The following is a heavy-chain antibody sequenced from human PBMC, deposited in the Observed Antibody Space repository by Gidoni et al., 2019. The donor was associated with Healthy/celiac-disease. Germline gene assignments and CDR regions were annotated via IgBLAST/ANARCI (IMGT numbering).Heavy chain of an antibody. CDR1: GGTFSSYA. J-gene: IGHJ4*02. V-gene: IGHV1-69*04. D-gene: IGHD6-13*01. CDR3: AREGRSSRPFAGYFDY. CDR2: IIPILGIA. Sequence: QVQLVQSGAEVKKPGSSVKVSCKASGGTFSSYAISWVRQAPGQGLEWMGRIIPILGIANYAQKFQGRVTITADKSTSTAYMELSSLRSEDTAVYYCAREGRSSRPFAGYFDYWGQGTLVTVSS.